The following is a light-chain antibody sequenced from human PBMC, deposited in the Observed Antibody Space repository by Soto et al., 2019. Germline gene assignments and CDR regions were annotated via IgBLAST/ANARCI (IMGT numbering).Light chain of an antibody. CDR2: EVS. J-gene: IGLJ1*01. CDR3: GSYTGSIYV. V-gene: IGLV2-14*01. CDR1: SSDVGGYKF. Sequence: QSALTQPASVSGSPGQSITISCTGTSSDVGGYKFVSWYQQHPGKAPKLMIYEVSNRPSGVSSRFSRSKSGNTASLTISGLQAEDEADYYCGSYTGSIYVFGPGTKLTVL.